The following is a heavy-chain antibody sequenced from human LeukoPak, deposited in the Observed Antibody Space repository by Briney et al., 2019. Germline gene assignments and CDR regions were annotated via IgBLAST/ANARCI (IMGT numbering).Heavy chain of an antibody. D-gene: IGHD3-3*01. J-gene: IGHJ4*02. CDR1: GGSISSYY. CDR3: ARPTTIFGVVGAFDY. CDR2: IYYSGST. Sequence: SETLSLTCTFCGGSISSYYWSWIRQPPGKGLEWIGYIYYSGSTNYNPSLKSRVTISVDTSKNQFSLKLSSVTAADTAVYYCARPTTIFGVVGAFDYWGQGTLVTVSS. V-gene: IGHV4-59*01.